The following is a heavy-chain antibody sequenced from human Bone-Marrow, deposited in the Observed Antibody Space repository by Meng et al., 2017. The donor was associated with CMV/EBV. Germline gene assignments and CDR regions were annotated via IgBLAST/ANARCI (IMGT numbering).Heavy chain of an antibody. CDR2: ISAYNGNT. D-gene: IGHD3-22*01. CDR1: GYTFTSYG. J-gene: IGHJ4*02. V-gene: IGHV1-18*01. Sequence: VQRVQSGAEVEKPGAAVKVSCKASGYTFTSYGISWVRQAPGQGLEWMGWISAYNGNTNYAQKLQGRVTMTTDTSTSTAYMELRSLRSDDTAVYYCAVTYYYDSIGYYSFDYWGQGTLVTVSS. CDR3: AVTYYYDSIGYYSFDY.